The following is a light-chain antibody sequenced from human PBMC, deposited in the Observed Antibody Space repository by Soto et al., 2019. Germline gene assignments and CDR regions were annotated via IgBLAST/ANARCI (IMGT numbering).Light chain of an antibody. CDR1: QSVSSY. CDR2: DVS. CDR3: QQRTNWPLT. J-gene: IGKJ4*01. V-gene: IGKV3-11*01. Sequence: EIVLTQSPATLSFFPGERATLSFRASQSVSSYLAWYQQKPGQAPRLLIYDVSTRATGIPARFGGSGSGTDFTLTISSLETEDFAVYYCQQRTNWPLTFGGGTKVDIK.